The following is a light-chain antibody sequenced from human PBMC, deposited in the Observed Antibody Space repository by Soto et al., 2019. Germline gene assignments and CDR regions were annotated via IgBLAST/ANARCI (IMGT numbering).Light chain of an antibody. V-gene: IGKV3-15*01. CDR3: QQYNIWPSSWIT. J-gene: IGKJ3*01. CDR1: QSVSSN. CDR2: GAS. Sequence: EIVMTQSPATLSVSPVERATLSCRASQSVSSNLAWYQQKPGQAPRLLIYGASTRATGIPARFSGSGSGTEFTLTISSLQSEDFAVYYCQQYNIWPSSWITFGPGTKVDIK.